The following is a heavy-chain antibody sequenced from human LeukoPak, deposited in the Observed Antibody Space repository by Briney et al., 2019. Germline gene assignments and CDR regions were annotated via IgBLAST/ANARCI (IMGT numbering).Heavy chain of an antibody. V-gene: IGHV1-8*03. CDR1: GYTFTSYD. J-gene: IGHJ4*02. D-gene: IGHD3-3*01. CDR2: RNPNSGNT. CDR3: ARGPFTYYALCGSYFQQLNYFDY. Sequence: ASVRVSCKASGYTFTSYDINWVRQGTGQGLECMGWRNPNSGNTGYAQKFQGRVTITRNTSISTAYMELSSLRSEDTAVYYCARGPFTYYALCGSYFQQLNYFDYWGQGTLVTVSS.